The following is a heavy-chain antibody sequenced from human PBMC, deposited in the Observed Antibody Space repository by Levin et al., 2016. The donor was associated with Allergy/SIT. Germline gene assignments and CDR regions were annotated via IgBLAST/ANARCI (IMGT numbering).Heavy chain of an antibody. CDR1: GFTFSGSA. D-gene: IGHD6-13*01. V-gene: IGHV3-73*01. J-gene: IGHJ4*02. CDR3: TSSPPAAAY. CDR2: IRSKANSYAT. Sequence: GESLKISCAASGFTFSGSAMHWVRQASGKGLEWVGRIRSKANSYATAYAASVKGRFTISRDDLKNTAYLQMNSLKTEDTAVYYCTSSPPAAAYWGQGTLVTVSS.